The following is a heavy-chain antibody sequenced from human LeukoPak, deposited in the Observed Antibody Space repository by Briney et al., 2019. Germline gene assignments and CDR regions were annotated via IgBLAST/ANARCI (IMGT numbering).Heavy chain of an antibody. CDR2: ISYDGSNK. Sequence: PGRSLRLSCAASGFTFSSYAMHWVRQAPGKGLEWVAVISYDGSNKYYADSVKGRFTISRDNSKNTLYLQMNSLRAEDTAVYYCAREAGCSSTSCYVVTRYYYYYGMDVWGQGTTVTVSS. CDR1: GFTFSSYA. J-gene: IGHJ6*02. V-gene: IGHV3-30-3*01. D-gene: IGHD2-2*01. CDR3: AREAGCSSTSCYVVTRYYYYYGMDV.